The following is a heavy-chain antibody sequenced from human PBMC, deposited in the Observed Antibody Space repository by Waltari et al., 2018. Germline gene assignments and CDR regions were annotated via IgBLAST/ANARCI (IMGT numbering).Heavy chain of an antibody. V-gene: IGHV4-31*03. Sequence: QVQLQESGPGLVKPSQTLSLTCTVSGGSISSGGYYWSWIRQHPGKGLEWIGYIYYSGSTYYNPSLKSRVTISVDTSKNQCSLKLSSVTAADTAVYYCARDRDSGSYFRWFDPWGQGTLVTVSS. CDR3: ARDRDSGSYFRWFDP. D-gene: IGHD1-26*01. CDR2: IYYSGST. CDR1: GGSISSGGYY. J-gene: IGHJ5*02.